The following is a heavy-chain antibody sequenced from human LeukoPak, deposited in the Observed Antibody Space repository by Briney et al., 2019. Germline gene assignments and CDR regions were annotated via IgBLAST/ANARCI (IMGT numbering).Heavy chain of an antibody. J-gene: IGHJ5*02. Sequence: SVKVSCKASGGTFSSYAISWVRQAPGQGLEWMGGIIPIFGTANYAQKFQGRVTITTDESTSTAYMELSSLRSEDTAVYYCARDAEAYCGGDCSWFDPWGQGTLATVSS. CDR3: ARDAEAYCGGDCSWFDP. CDR2: IIPIFGTA. D-gene: IGHD2-21*02. CDR1: GGTFSSYA. V-gene: IGHV1-69*05.